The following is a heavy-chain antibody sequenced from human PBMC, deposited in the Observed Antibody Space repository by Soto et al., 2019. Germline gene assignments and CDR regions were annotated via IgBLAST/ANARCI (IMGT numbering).Heavy chain of an antibody. CDR2: IHHSGRI. CDR3: AREDDGGDSLDV. D-gene: IGHD2-21*02. V-gene: IGHV4-30-4*08. Sequence: QVQLQQSGPGLVKPSQTLSLTCTVSGDSISSDYYHWTWIRQSPGKGLEWIGYIHHSGRILYNPSLTSRVNISVDTSKNQFSLHLTSVTAADTAVYFCAREDDGGDSLDVWGQGTTVTVSS. CDR1: GDSISSDYYH. J-gene: IGHJ6*02.